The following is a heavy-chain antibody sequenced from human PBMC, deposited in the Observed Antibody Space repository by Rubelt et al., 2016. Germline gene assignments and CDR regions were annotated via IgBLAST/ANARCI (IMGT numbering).Heavy chain of an antibody. CDR1: GYPFTNYI. CDR2: INTNTGNP. V-gene: IGHV7-4-1*02. D-gene: IGHD5-18*01. J-gene: IGHJ4*02. Sequence: QVQLVQSASELRKPGASVKVSCKASGYPFTNYIMNWVRQAPGQGLEWMGWINTNTGNPAYAQAVQVRFVFSLNTAVSTAYLQISRLKTEATAVYYCARVWAGFSYGLFDLWGQGTLVNVSS. CDR3: ARVWAGFSYGLFDL.